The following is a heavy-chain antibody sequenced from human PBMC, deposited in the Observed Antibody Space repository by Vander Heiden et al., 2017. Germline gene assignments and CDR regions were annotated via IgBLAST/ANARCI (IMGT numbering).Heavy chain of an antibody. Sequence: QVQLVESGGGLVKPGGSLRLSCAVSAFTFSDYYMSWIRQAPGQGLEWISYIRGDSRSVFYADSVKGRFTISRDNAKNSLYLQMDSLRAEDTAVYYCARDSKSSSCGDWGQGTLVTVSS. CDR3: ARDSKSSSCGD. CDR1: AFTFSDYY. CDR2: IRGDSRSV. V-gene: IGHV3-11*01. J-gene: IGHJ4*02. D-gene: IGHD4-4*01.